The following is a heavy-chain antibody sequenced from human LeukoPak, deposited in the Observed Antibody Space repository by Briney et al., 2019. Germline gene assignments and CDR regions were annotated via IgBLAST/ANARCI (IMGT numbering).Heavy chain of an antibody. D-gene: IGHD3-10*01. CDR2: ISSSSGYI. CDR1: GFTFSSYS. CDR3: ASLLWFGELSSLGYYGMDV. Sequence: GGSLRLSCAASGFTFSSYSMNWVRQAPGKGLEWLSSISSSSGYIYYADSVKGRFTISRDNAKNSLYLQMNSLRAEDTAVYYCASLLWFGELSSLGYYGMDVWGQGTTVTVSS. V-gene: IGHV3-21*01. J-gene: IGHJ6*01.